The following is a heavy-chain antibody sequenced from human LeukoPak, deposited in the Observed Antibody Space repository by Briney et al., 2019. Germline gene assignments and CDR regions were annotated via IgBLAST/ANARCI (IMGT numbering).Heavy chain of an antibody. CDR1: GGSISSYY. CDR3: AVGGYYYGSSGPSLIDY. V-gene: IGHV4-4*07. J-gene: IGHJ4*02. CDR2: IYTSGST. Sequence: NPSETLSLTCTVSGGSISSYYWSWIRQPAGKGLEWIGRIYTSGSTNYNPSLKSRVTMSVDTSKNQFSLKLSSVTAADTAVYYCAVGGYYYGSSGPSLIDYWGQGTLVTVSS. D-gene: IGHD3-22*01.